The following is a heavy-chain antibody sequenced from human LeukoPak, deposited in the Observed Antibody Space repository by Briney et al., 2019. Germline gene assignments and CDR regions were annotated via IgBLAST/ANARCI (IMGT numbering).Heavy chain of an antibody. D-gene: IGHD1-26*01. CDR2: ITPMFGTV. CDR3: ARDGPSGIVPGRGFYFYMDV. V-gene: IGHV1-69*13. J-gene: IGHJ6*03. CDR1: GDTFSRYG. Sequence: GASVKVSCKASGDTFSRYGFTWVRQAPGEGLEWMGGITPMFGTVDYAQKFQGRVTITADESTSTAYMELSSLRSGDTAVYYCARDGPSGIVPGRGFYFYMDVWGKGTTVTVSS.